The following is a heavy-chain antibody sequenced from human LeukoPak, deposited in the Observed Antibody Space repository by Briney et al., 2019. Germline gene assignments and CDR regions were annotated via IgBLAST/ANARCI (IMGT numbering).Heavy chain of an antibody. CDR3: ARERDYGDSFDY. Sequence: PGGSLRLSCAASGFTFSSYGMHWVRQAPGKGLEWVAVIWYDGSNKYYADSVKGRFTISRDNSKNTLYLQMNSLRAEDTAVYYCARERDYGDSFDYWGQGTLVTVSS. D-gene: IGHD4-17*01. CDR2: IWYDGSNK. J-gene: IGHJ4*02. CDR1: GFTFSSYG. V-gene: IGHV3-33*01.